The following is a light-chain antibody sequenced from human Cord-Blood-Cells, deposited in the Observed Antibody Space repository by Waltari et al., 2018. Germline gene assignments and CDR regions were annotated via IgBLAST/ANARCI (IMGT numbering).Light chain of an antibody. CDR1: QSISSY. J-gene: IGKJ2*01. CDR2: AAS. Sequence: DIQMTQSPSSLSASVGDRVTITCRASQSISSYLNWYQQKRGKAPKLLIYAASSFQSGVPSRFSGSGSGTDFTLTISCLQPEDFATYYCQQSYSTPYTFGQGTKLEI. V-gene: IGKV1-39*01. CDR3: QQSYSTPYT.